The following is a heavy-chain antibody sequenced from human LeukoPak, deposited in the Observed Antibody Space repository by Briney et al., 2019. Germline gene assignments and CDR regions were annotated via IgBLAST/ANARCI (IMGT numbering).Heavy chain of an antibody. CDR3: ASSLTAYGSGSEPPNAFDI. CDR2: IIPIFGTA. Sequence: ASVKVSCKASGGTFSSYAISWVRQAPGQGLEWMGRIIPIFGTANYAQKFQGRVTITTDESTSTAYMELSSLRSEDTAVYYCASSLTAYGSGSEPPNAFDIWGQGTMVTVSS. D-gene: IGHD3-10*01. J-gene: IGHJ3*02. V-gene: IGHV1-69*05. CDR1: GGTFSSYA.